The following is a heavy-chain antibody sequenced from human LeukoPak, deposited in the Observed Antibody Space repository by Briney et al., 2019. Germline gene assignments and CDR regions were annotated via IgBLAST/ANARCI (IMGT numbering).Heavy chain of an antibody. CDR3: ARRPRGYFDY. CDR2: IYYSGNT. Sequence: SETLSLACTVCAGSISSSGYFWDWVRQTAGKGLEWVGSIYYSGNTYYNPSLKSRVTISIDTSKNQFSLKLSSVTAADTAVYFCARRPRGYFDYWGQGTLVTVSS. V-gene: IGHV4-39*01. J-gene: IGHJ4*02. CDR1: AGSISSSGYF.